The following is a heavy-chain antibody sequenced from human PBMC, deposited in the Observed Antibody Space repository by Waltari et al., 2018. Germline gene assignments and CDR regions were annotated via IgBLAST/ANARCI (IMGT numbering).Heavy chain of an antibody. Sequence: EVQLVESGGHLIQPGGSLRLSCAASAFTFVYYTMNWVRQAPGKAPEWISFITSDGTHTTYADSVRGRFTISRDNAKNSLFLQINSLRADDTAVYYCARDRRPTLILGSGAFDIWGQGIKVNVSS. J-gene: IGHJ3*02. D-gene: IGHD3-22*01. V-gene: IGHV3-21*01. CDR3: ARDRRPTLILGSGAFDI. CDR1: AFTFVYYT. CDR2: ITSDGTHT.